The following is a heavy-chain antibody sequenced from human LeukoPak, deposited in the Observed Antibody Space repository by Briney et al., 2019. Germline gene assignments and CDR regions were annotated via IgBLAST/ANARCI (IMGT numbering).Heavy chain of an antibody. V-gene: IGHV3-21*01. D-gene: IGHD6-13*01. CDR1: GFTFSSYS. Sequence: GGSLRLSCAASGFTFSSYSMNWVRQAPGKGLEWVSSISSSSSYIYYADSMKGRFTISRDNAKNSLYLQMNSLRAEDTAVYYCARDPIAAVVIWGQGTMVTVSS. CDR3: ARDPIAAVVI. CDR2: ISSSSSYI. J-gene: IGHJ3*02.